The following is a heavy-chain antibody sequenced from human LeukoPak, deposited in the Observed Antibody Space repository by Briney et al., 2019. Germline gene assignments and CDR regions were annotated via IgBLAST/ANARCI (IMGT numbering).Heavy chain of an antibody. J-gene: IGHJ5*02. CDR2: MNPNSGNA. Sequence: ASVKVSCKASGYTFTSYDINWVRQATGQGLEWMGWMNPNSGNAGYAQKFQGRVTMTRNTSISTAYMELSSLRSEDTAVYYCARGWEKLLFSSGWFNWFDPWGQGTLVTVSS. CDR1: GYTFTSYD. CDR3: ARGWEKLLFSSGWFNWFDP. D-gene: IGHD6-19*01. V-gene: IGHV1-8*01.